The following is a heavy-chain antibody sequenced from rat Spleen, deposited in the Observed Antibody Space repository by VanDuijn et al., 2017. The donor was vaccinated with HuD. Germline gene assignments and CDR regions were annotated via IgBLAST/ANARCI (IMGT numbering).Heavy chain of an antibody. CDR2: VRYNGDT. CDR1: GFSLTDYN. CDR3: ARWKYTTDWFAY. D-gene: IGHD1-6*01. Sequence: QVQLKESGPGLVQPSQTLSLTCTVSGFSLTDYNVHWIRQPPGKGLEWMGRVRYNGDTSYNSGLKSRLSISRDTSKSQVFLKMSSLQTEDTGMYFCARWKYTTDWFAYWGQGTLVTVSS. V-gene: IGHV2-63*01. J-gene: IGHJ3*01.